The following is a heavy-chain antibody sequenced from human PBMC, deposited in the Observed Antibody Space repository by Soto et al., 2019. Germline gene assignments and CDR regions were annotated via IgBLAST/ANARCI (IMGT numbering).Heavy chain of an antibody. J-gene: IGHJ6*02. D-gene: IGHD3-10*01. CDR3: ARVVLTDYGSGSYYNDYYYYGMDV. CDR1: CGSISSGGYY. V-gene: IGHV4-31*03. Sequence: PSETLSLTCTVSCGSISSGGYYWSWIRQHPGKGLEWIGYIYYSGSTYYNPSLKSRVTISVDTSKNQFSLKLSSVTAADTAVYYCARVVLTDYGSGSYYNDYYYYGMDVWGQGTTVTVSS. CDR2: IYYSGST.